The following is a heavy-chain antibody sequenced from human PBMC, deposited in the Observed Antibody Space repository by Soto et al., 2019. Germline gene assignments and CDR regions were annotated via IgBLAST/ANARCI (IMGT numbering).Heavy chain of an antibody. CDR1: GGTFSSYL. CDR2: IIPMFGTA. D-gene: IGHD2-2*01. Sequence: ASVKVSCKASGGTFSSYLISWARQAPGQGLEWMGGIIPMFGTANYAQKLQGRVTMTTDTSTSTAYMELRSLRSDDTAVYYCARGIVVVPAAILADYGMDVWGQGTTVTVSS. V-gene: IGHV1-69*05. J-gene: IGHJ6*02. CDR3: ARGIVVVPAAILADYGMDV.